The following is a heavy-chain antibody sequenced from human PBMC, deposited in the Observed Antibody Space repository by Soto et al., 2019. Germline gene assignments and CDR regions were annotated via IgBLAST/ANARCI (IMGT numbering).Heavy chain of an antibody. V-gene: IGHV1-8*01. CDR2: MNPNSGNT. Sequence: ASVKVSCKASGYTFTSYDINWVRQATGQGLEWMGWMNPNSGNTGYAQKFQGRVTMTRNTSISTAYMELSSLRSEDTAVYYCARTYTYCSSTSCYARRDDAFDIWGQGTMVTVSS. J-gene: IGHJ3*02. CDR1: GYTFTSYD. D-gene: IGHD2-2*01. CDR3: ARTYTYCSSTSCYARRDDAFDI.